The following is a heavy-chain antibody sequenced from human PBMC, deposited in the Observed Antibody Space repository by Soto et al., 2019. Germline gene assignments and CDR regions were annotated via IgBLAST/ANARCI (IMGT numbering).Heavy chain of an antibody. Sequence: PSLDFASFGLAFRNYNMNWVRQAPGKGLEWVSYISSSSSTKFYADSVKGRFTISRDNARNSLYLQMNSLRAEDTAVYYCARDIDGGGQGTLFTVSS. CDR3: ARDIDG. J-gene: IGHJ4*02. CDR2: ISSSSSTK. CDR1: GLAFRNYN. V-gene: IGHV3-48*01. D-gene: IGHD2-15*01.